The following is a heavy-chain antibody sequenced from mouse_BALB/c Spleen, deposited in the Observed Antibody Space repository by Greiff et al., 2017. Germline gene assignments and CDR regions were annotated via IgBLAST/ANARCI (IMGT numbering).Heavy chain of an antibody. Sequence: VQLQQSGAELAKPGASVKMSCKASGYTFTSYWMHWVKQRPGQGLEWIGYINPITGYTEYNQKFKDKATLTVDKSSSTAYMQLSSLTSEDSAVYYCARRGFYYRYDYYAMDYWGQGTSVTVSS. CDR1: GYTFTSYW. CDR3: ARRGFYYRYDYYAMDY. CDR2: INPITGYT. D-gene: IGHD2-14*01. J-gene: IGHJ4*01. V-gene: IGHV1-7*01.